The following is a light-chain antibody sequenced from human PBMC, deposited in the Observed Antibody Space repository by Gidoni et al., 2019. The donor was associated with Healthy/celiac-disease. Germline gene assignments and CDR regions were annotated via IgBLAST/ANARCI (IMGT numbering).Light chain of an antibody. CDR3: QQYGSSPLIT. Sequence: EIVLMPSPGTLSLSPGERATLSCRASQSVSSSYLAWYQQKPGQAPRLLIYGASSRATGIPDRFSGSGSGTDFTLTISRLEPEDFAVYYCQQYGSSPLITFGQGTRLEIK. V-gene: IGKV3-20*01. CDR1: QSVSSSY. CDR2: GAS. J-gene: IGKJ5*01.